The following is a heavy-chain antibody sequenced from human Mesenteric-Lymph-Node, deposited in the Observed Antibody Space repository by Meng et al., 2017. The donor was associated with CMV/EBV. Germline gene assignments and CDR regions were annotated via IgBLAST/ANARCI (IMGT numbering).Heavy chain of an antibody. CDR1: GFTFSSYW. CDR2: IKQDGSEK. Sequence: GESLKISCAASGFTFSSYWMSWVRQAPGKGLEWVANIKQDGSEKYYVDSVKGRFTISRDNAKNSLYLQMNSLRAEDTAVYYCASDYANFDYWGQGTLVTVSS. D-gene: IGHD3-16*01. V-gene: IGHV3-7*01. CDR3: ASDYANFDY. J-gene: IGHJ4*02.